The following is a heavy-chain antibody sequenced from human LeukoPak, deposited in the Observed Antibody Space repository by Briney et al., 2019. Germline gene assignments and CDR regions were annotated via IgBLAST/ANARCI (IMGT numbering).Heavy chain of an antibody. J-gene: IGHJ3*02. CDR1: GGTFSSYA. V-gene: IGHV1-69*06. Sequence: ASVKVSCKASGGTFSSYAISWVRQAPGQGPEWMGGIIPIFGTANYAQKFQGRVTITADKSTSTAYMELSSLRSEDTAVYYCARRIIGYCSGGSCYLGAFDIWGQGTMVTVSS. CDR3: ARRIIGYCSGGSCYLGAFDI. D-gene: IGHD2-15*01. CDR2: IIPIFGTA.